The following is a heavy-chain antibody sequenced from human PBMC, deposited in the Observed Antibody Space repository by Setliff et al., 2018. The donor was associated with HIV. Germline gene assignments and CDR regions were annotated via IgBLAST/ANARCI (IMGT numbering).Heavy chain of an antibody. J-gene: IGHJ4*02. CDR1: GFTFTSSA. CDR2: IVVGSGNT. Sequence: ASVKVSCKASGFTFTSSAMQWVRQARGQRLEWIGWIVVGSGNTNYAQKFQERVTITRDMSTSTAYMELSSLRSEDTAVYYCAADLEGNYYDSSGYFGWGQGTLVTVSS. CDR3: AADLEGNYYDSSGYFG. D-gene: IGHD3-22*01. V-gene: IGHV1-58*02.